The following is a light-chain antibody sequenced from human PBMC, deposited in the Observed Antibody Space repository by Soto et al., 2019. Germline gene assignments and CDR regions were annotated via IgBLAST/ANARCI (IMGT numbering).Light chain of an antibody. Sequence: DIVLTQSPGTLSLSPGETATLSCRASQSVSRRYLGWYQQKPGQAPLLLIYGASSRATGIPDRFSGSGSGTDFTLTISRLEPEDFAAYYCQQYSSSSLTFGRGTKLEIK. V-gene: IGKV3-20*01. CDR2: GAS. J-gene: IGKJ4*01. CDR1: QSVSRRY. CDR3: QQYSSSSLT.